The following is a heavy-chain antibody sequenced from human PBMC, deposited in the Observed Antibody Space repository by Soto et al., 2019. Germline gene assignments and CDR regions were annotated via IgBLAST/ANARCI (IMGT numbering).Heavy chain of an antibody. CDR3: ARVHEKGLDAFDI. V-gene: IGHV4-59*01. CDR1: GGSISGYY. CDR2: VYNSGNT. Sequence: SETLSLTCTVSGGSISGYYWSWRRQPPGKGLKWIAYVYNSGNTNFNPSLKSRVTISVDTSKNQFSLRLTSVTAADTAVYYCARVHEKGLDAFDIWGQGTLVTVSS. J-gene: IGHJ3*02.